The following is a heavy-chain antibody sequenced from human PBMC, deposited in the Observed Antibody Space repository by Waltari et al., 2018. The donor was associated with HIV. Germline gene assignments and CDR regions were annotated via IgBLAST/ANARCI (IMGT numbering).Heavy chain of an antibody. CDR3: ARAPNGGWYFDL. Sequence: QVQLQQSGPGLVKPSQTLSLTCAISGDSVSSNTAAWNWIRQSPARGLEWLGRTYDRSKLQNDYVASVKSRITITPDTSSNQFSLQLNSVTPEDTAVYYCARAPNGGWYFDLWGRGTLVTVSS. D-gene: IGHD2-8*01. CDR1: GDSVSSNTAA. J-gene: IGHJ2*01. CDR2: TYDRSKLQN. V-gene: IGHV6-1*01.